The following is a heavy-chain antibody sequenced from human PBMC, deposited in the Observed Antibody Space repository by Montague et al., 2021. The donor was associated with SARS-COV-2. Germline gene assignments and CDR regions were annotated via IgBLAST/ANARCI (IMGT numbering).Heavy chain of an antibody. CDR2: ITWNDDTT. V-gene: IGHV3-43*02. D-gene: IGHD4-17*01. CDR3: VKEEGGADGDSLLFDQ. CDR1: GFTFGDYA. Sequence: SLRLSCAASGFTFGDYAMHWVRQPPGKGLEWVSLITWNDDTTYYLDSVKGRFTISRDDNKNSLYLQMNSLRIEDTALYYCVKEEGGADGDSLLFDQWGRGTLVTVSS. J-gene: IGHJ4*02.